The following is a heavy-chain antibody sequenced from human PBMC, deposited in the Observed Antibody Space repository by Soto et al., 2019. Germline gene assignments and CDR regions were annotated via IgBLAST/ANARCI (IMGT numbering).Heavy chain of an antibody. D-gene: IGHD6-19*01. CDR2: ISAYNGNT. Sequence: ASVKVSCKASGYTFTSYGISWVRQAPGQGLEWMGWISAYNGNTNYAQKLQGRVTMTTDTSTSTAYMELRSLRSDDTAVYYCARDTDSSGWYEGYYDAFDIWGQGTMVTVSS. CDR3: ARDTDSSGWYEGYYDAFDI. J-gene: IGHJ3*02. CDR1: GYTFTSYG. V-gene: IGHV1-18*01.